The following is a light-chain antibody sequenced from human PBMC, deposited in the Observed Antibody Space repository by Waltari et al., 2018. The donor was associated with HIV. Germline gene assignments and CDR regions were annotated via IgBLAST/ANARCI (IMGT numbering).Light chain of an antibody. V-gene: IGLV1-47*01. J-gene: IGLJ2*01. CDR2: RNS. Sequence: QSVLTQPPSASGTPGQRVTISCSGSRSNLGSNTVYWYQQLPGTAPKLLIYRNSQRPSGVPDRFSGYKSATSASLAISGLRSEDEADYYCASWDDSLSGQVFGGGTKLTVL. CDR1: RSNLGSNT. CDR3: ASWDDSLSGQV.